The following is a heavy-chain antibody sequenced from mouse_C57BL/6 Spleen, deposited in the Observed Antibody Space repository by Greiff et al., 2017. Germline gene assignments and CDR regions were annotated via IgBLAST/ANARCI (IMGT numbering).Heavy chain of an antibody. D-gene: IGHD2-4*01. Sequence: QVQLQQSGPELVKPGASVKISCKASGYAFSSSWMNWVKQRPGKGLEWIGRIYPGDGGTNYNGKFKGKATLTADKSSSTAYMQLSSLTSEDSAVYFCARSSDDYDFAYWGQGTLVTVSA. CDR3: ARSSDDYDFAY. CDR2: IYPGDGGT. J-gene: IGHJ3*01. CDR1: GYAFSSSW. V-gene: IGHV1-82*01.